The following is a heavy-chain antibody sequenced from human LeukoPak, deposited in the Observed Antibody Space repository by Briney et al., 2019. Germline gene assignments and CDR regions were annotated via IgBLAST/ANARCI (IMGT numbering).Heavy chain of an antibody. CDR1: GGSISSGDYY. Sequence: SETLSLTCTVSGGSISSGDYYWSWIRQPPGKGLEWIGYIYYSGSTYYNPSLKSRVTISVDTSKNQFSLKLSSVTAADTAVYYCARDYDSSGYYYHFDYWGQGTLVTVSS. CDR2: IYYSGST. D-gene: IGHD3-22*01. V-gene: IGHV4-30-4*01. J-gene: IGHJ4*02. CDR3: ARDYDSSGYYYHFDY.